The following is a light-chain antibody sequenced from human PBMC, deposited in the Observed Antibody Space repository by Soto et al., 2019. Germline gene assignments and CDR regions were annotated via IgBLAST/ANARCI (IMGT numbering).Light chain of an antibody. Sequence: EIVLTQSPGTLSLSPGERASLSCRASQSVSSSYLAWYQQKPGQAPRLLIYGASSRATGIPDRFSGSGSGTDFTLTISRLEPEAFAVYYCQHPRTFGQGTEV. CDR1: QSVSSSY. CDR3: QHPRT. CDR2: GAS. J-gene: IGKJ1*01. V-gene: IGKV3-20*01.